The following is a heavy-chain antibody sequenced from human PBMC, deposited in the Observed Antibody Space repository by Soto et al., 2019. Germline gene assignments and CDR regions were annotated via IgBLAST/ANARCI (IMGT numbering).Heavy chain of an antibody. Sequence: QVQLVESGGGVVQPGTSLRLSCSASGFTLSGVDMHWVRQAPGKGLEWVAGMSYDGRNQYYADSVKGRFTVSRDSSKSTLYLKMNGLRTEDAAVYYCAKGGWYTSSSRSDCWGQGTLVTVSS. CDR3: AKGGWYTSSSRSDC. CDR2: MSYDGRNQ. V-gene: IGHV3-30*18. D-gene: IGHD6-6*01. J-gene: IGHJ4*02. CDR1: GFTLSGVD.